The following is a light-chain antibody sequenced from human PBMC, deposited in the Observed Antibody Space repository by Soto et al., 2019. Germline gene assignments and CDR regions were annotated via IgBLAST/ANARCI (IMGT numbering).Light chain of an antibody. CDR2: KAS. CDR3: QQYRSYPLT. CDR1: QSVSSW. J-gene: IGKJ4*01. Sequence: DIQMTQSPSTLSASVGDRVTITCRASQSVSSWLAWYQQKPGKAPKLLIYKASTLQSGVPSRFSGSGSGTDFTLIISSLLPDDFATYYCQQYRSYPLTFGGGTKVDIK. V-gene: IGKV1-5*03.